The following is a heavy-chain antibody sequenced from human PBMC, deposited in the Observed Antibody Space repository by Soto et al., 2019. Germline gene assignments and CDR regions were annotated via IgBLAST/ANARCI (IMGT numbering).Heavy chain of an antibody. D-gene: IGHD3-10*01. Sequence: PEGSLRLSCAASGFIFKMYLMHWVRQSPGKGLVWISRIYNDGTYSDYADSVRGRFTISRDNVNDTLYLQMNNLRAEDSGLYYCTRGPRPISTGTGAYWGQGTQVTVSS. V-gene: IGHV3-74*01. CDR1: GFIFKMYL. J-gene: IGHJ4*02. CDR2: IYNDGTYS. CDR3: TRGPRPISTGTGAY.